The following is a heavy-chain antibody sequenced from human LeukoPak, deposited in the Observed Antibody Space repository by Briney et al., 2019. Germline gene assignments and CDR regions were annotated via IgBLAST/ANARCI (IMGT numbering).Heavy chain of an antibody. D-gene: IGHD5-24*01. J-gene: IGHJ5*02. Sequence: SETLSLTCTVSGGSISSYYWSWIRQSPGKGLEWIGYIHYSGSTNYNPSLKSRVTISVDTSKNQFSLKLSSVTAADTAVYYCAREEIRSWFDPWGQGTLVTVSS. CDR3: AREEIRSWFDP. CDR1: GGSISSYY. V-gene: IGHV4-59*01. CDR2: IHYSGST.